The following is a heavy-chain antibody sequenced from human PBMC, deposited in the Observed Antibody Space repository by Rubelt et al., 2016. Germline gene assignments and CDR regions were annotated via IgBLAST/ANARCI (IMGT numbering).Heavy chain of an antibody. J-gene: IGHJ6*02. V-gene: IGHV4-34*01. CDR3: ARGNYYYGMDV. Sequence: QVQLQQWGAGLLKPSETLSLTCAVYGGSFSGYYWSWIRQPPGKGLEWIGEINHSGSTNYNPSLKSRVTISVETSKNHLSLRRRSVTAADTAVYYCARGNYYYGMDVWGQGTTVTVSS. CDR1: GGSFSGYY. CDR2: INHSGST.